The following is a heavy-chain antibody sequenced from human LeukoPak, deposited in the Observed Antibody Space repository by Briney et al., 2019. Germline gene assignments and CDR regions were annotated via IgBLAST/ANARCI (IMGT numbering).Heavy chain of an antibody. Sequence: GGSLRLSCAASGFTFSNYWMNWVRQAPGKGLEWVANIKQDGSEKYYVDSVKGRFTISRDNAKNSLYLQMNSLRAEDTAVYYCARCITIFGVVESWGQGTLVTVSS. J-gene: IGHJ4*02. CDR3: ARCITIFGVVES. CDR1: GFTFSNYW. D-gene: IGHD3-3*01. CDR2: IKQDGSEK. V-gene: IGHV3-7*01.